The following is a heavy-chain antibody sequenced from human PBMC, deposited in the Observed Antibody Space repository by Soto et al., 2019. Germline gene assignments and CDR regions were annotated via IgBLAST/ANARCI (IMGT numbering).Heavy chain of an antibody. CDR3: ARISHSGWYDFDY. CDR1: GYTFTGYY. Sequence: QVQLVQSGAEVKKPGASVKVSCKASGYTFTGYYMHWVRQAPGQGLEWMGWINPNSGGTNYAQKFQGWVTMTRDTSVSTAYMELSRLRSDDTAVYYCARISHSGWYDFDYWGQGTLVTVSS. CDR2: INPNSGGT. D-gene: IGHD6-19*01. J-gene: IGHJ4*02. V-gene: IGHV1-2*04.